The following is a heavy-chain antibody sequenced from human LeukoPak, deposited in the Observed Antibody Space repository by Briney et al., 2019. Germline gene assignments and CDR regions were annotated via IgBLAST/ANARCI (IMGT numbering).Heavy chain of an antibody. D-gene: IGHD2-2*01. CDR1: GYTFTGYY. V-gene: IGHV1-2*02. J-gene: IGHJ4*02. CDR2: INPNSGGT. Sequence: ASVKVSCKASGYTFTGYYMHWVRQAPGQGLEWMGWINPNSGGTNYAQKFQGRVTMTRDTSISTAYMELSRLRSDDTAVYYCARPVGCSSTSCSMYYFDYWGQGTLVTVSS. CDR3: ARPVGCSSTSCSMYYFDY.